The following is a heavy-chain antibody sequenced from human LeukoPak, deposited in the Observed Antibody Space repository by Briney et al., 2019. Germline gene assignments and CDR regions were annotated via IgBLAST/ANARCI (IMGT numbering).Heavy chain of an antibody. V-gene: IGHV3-66*01. CDR2: IYSGGST. D-gene: IGHD3-22*01. CDR3: ARDIAYYYDSSGYPDV. Sequence: PGGSLRLSCAASGFTLSSYSMSWVRQAPGKGLEWVSVIYSGGSTYYADSVKGRFTISRDNSKNTLYLQMNSLRAEDTAVYYCARDIAYYYDSSGYPDVWGQGTTVTVSS. J-gene: IGHJ6*02. CDR1: GFTLSSYS.